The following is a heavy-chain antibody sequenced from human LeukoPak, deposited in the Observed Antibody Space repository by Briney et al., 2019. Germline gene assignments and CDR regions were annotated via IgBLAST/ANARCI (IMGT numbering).Heavy chain of an antibody. CDR3: ARDRRIAAASYYYGVDV. D-gene: IGHD6-13*01. Sequence: SVKVSCKASGGTFSSYAISWVRQAPGQGLEWMGRIIPIFGIANYAQKFQGRVTITADKSTSTAYMELSSLRSEDTAVYYCARDRRIAAASYYYGVDVWGQGTTVTVSS. J-gene: IGHJ6*02. V-gene: IGHV1-69*04. CDR1: GGTFSSYA. CDR2: IIPIFGIA.